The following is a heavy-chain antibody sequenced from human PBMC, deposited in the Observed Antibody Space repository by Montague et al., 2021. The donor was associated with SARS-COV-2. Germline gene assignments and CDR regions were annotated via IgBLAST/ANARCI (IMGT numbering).Heavy chain of an antibody. CDR3: ARLGDGVVPSPMPAVGPDYSYYYRDV. CDR2: IHHGGST. V-gene: IGHV4-34*01. Sequence: SETLSLTCAVHGGSFTTYSWSCIRQPPGKKLEWIGEIHHGGSTNYNPSLKSRVTISADTSNNQFSLKLTSVAAADTAVYYCARLGDGVVPSPMPAVGPDYSYYYRDVSG. CDR1: GGSFTTYS. D-gene: IGHD2-2*01. J-gene: IGHJ6*03.